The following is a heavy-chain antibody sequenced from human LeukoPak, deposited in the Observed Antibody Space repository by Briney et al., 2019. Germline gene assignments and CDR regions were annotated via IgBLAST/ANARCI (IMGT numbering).Heavy chain of an antibody. D-gene: IGHD1-26*01. CDR1: GFPFSNYA. CDR3: AKQWVEC. Sequence: PGGSLRLSCAASGFPFSNYAMNWVRQAPGKGLEWVSSISESGDKTDYADSVRGRFTISRDNSQNTLYLQMNSLRVEDTALYYCAKQWVECWGQGTLVTVSS. J-gene: IGHJ4*02. V-gene: IGHV3-23*01. CDR2: ISESGDKT.